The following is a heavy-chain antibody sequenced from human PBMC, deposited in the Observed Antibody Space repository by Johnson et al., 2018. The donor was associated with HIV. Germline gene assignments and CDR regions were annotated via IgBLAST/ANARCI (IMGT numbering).Heavy chain of an antibody. CDR1: GFTFDDYG. V-gene: IGHV3-20*04. Sequence: VQLVESVGGVVRPGGSLRLSCAAAGFTFDDYGMSWVRQAPGKGLEWVSGINWNGGRTGYVDSMKGRFTISRDNAKNSLSLQMKSRRGEDTALYYCVRGGLGYQNIHDPFDIWGQGTMVTVSS. J-gene: IGHJ3*02. D-gene: IGHD3-16*02. CDR2: INWNGGRT. CDR3: VRGGLGYQNIHDPFDI.